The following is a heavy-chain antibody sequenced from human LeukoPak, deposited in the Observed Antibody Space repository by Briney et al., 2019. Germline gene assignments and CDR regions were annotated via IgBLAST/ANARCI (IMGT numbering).Heavy chain of an antibody. Sequence: SETLSLTCAVYGGSFSGYYWSWLRQPPGKGLEWLGEINHSGSTHYKPSLKSRVTISVDTSKNQFSLKLSSVTAADTAVYYCARELRAAAARYGANWFDPWGQGTLVTVSS. CDR3: ARELRAAAARYGANWFDP. CDR2: INHSGST. V-gene: IGHV4-34*01. D-gene: IGHD6-13*01. J-gene: IGHJ5*02. CDR1: GGSFSGYY.